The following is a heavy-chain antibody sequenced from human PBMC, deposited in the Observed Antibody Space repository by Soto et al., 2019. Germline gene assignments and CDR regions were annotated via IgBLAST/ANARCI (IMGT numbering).Heavy chain of an antibody. J-gene: IGHJ6*02. CDR1: GGSISSYY. CDR3: ARSSTYYYYYGMDV. V-gene: IGHV4-59*01. Sequence: QVQLQESGPGLVKPSETLSLTCTVSGGSISSYYWSWIRQPPGKGLEWIGYIYYSGSTNYNPSLKSRVPISVDTSKNQFSLKLSSVTAADTAVYYCARSSTYYYYYGMDVWGQGTTVTVSS. CDR2: IYYSGST. D-gene: IGHD2-2*01.